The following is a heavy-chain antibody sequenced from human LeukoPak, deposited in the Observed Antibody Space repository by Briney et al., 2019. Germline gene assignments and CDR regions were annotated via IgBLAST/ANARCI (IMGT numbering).Heavy chain of an antibody. V-gene: IGHV4-39*07. Sequence: SETLSLTFTVSGGSISSSSHYWGWVRQPPGKGLEWIGEVHLDGRTNYNPSLESRLTMSVDVSENQVSLKLTSVTAADTAVYYCAREGGFYRPLDYSGQGTLVTVSS. D-gene: IGHD3-3*01. J-gene: IGHJ4*02. CDR1: GGSISSSSHY. CDR3: AREGGFYRPLDY. CDR2: VHLDGRT.